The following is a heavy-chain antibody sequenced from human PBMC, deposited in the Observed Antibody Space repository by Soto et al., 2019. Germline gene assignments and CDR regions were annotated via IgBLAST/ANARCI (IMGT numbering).Heavy chain of an antibody. CDR2: IYYTGSGST. CDR1: GGSISSYY. CDR3: ARVRYELGVRYYFYGMDV. Sequence: TLSLTCTVSGGSISSYYWSWIRQPPGKGLEWIGYIYYTGSGSTNYNPSLKSRVTISVDTSMNQFSLKLRSVTAADTAVYYCARVRYELGVRYYFYGMDVWGQGTTVTVSS. D-gene: IGHD3-16*01. J-gene: IGHJ6*02. V-gene: IGHV4-59*01.